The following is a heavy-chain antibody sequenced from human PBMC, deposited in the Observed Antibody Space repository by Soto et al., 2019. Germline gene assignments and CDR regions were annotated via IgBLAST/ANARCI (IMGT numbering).Heavy chain of an antibody. CDR3: AKDLEGSGDYYYTSGTYYMDY. V-gene: IGHV3-23*01. CDR2: ISGSAGTT. CDR1: GFTFSNYA. J-gene: IGHJ4*02. D-gene: IGHD3-10*01. Sequence: HPGGSLRLSCTASGFTFSNYAMSWVLQAPGKGLEWVSTISGSAGTTHYADSVKGRFTISRDNSKNTLYLHMNSLRAEDTAVYFCAKDLEGSGDYYYTSGTYYMDYWGQGTLVTVSS.